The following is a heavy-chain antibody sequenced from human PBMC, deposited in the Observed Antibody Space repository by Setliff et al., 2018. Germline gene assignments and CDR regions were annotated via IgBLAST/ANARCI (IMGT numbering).Heavy chain of an antibody. CDR2: VFYTGNT. CDR3: ARGGWGPVIFEGVYFDY. D-gene: IGHD2-21*02. J-gene: IGHJ4*02. Sequence: SETLSLTCAVSGGSISRTSHYWGWIRQTPGKGLEWIGSVFYTGNTFYNPSLKSRVSISVDKSKNEFSLGLDSVTAADTAVYYCARGGWGPVIFEGVYFDYWGQGTPVTVSS. V-gene: IGHV4-39*07. CDR1: GGSISRTSHY.